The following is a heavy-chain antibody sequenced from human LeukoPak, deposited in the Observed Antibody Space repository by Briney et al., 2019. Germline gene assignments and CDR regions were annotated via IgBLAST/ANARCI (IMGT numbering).Heavy chain of an antibody. CDR2: IYSGGGT. Sequence: GGSLRLSCAGSGFTFSSYAMSWVRQAPGKGLEWVSVIYSGGGTYYADSVKGRFTLSRDNPKNTLYLQMNSLRAEDTAVYYCAAFSMDVWGQGTTVTVSS. V-gene: IGHV3-53*01. CDR3: AAFSMDV. J-gene: IGHJ6*02. CDR1: GFTFSSYA.